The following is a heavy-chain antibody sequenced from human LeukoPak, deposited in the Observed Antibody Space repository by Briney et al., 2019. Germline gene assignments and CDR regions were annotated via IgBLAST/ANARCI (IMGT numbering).Heavy chain of an antibody. J-gene: IGHJ4*02. V-gene: IGHV1-2*02. D-gene: IGHD3-22*01. CDR2: INPNSGGT. Sequence: ASVKVSCKASGYTFTGYYMHWVRQAPGQGLEGMGGINPNSGGTNYAQTFQGRVTMTRDTSISTAYMELSRLRSDDTAVYYCAFTHHYDSSSYDYFDYWGQGTLVTVSS. CDR1: GYTFTGYY. CDR3: AFTHHYDSSSYDYFDY.